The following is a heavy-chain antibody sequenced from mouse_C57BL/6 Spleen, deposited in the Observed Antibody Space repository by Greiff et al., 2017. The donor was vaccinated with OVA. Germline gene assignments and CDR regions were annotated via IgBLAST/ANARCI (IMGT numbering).Heavy chain of an antibody. Sequence: EVKLMESGGGLVKPGGSLKLSCAASGFTFSDYGMHWVRQAPEKGLEWVAYISSGSSTIYYADTVKGRFTISRDNAKNTLFLQMTSLRSEDTAMYYCARPNDYDGYFDVWGTGTTVTVSS. CDR3: ARPNDYDGYFDV. D-gene: IGHD2-4*01. V-gene: IGHV5-17*01. CDR2: ISSGSSTI. CDR1: GFTFSDYG. J-gene: IGHJ1*03.